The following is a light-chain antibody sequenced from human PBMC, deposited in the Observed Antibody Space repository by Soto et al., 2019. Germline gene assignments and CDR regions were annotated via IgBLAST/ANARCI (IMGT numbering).Light chain of an antibody. CDR1: SSDVGGYNY. Sequence: QSVLTQPASVSGSPGQSITISCTGTSSDVGGYNYVSWYQQHPGKAPKLMIYEVSNRPSGVSNRFSGSKSGNTASLTISGLQADDEADYYCISYTSSSTPVVFGGGTKVTVL. V-gene: IGLV2-14*01. CDR3: ISYTSSSTPVV. J-gene: IGLJ2*01. CDR2: EVS.